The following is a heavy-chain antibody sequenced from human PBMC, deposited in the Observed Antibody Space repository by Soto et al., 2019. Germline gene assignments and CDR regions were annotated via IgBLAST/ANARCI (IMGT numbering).Heavy chain of an antibody. J-gene: IGHJ4*02. V-gene: IGHV4-30-2*01. CDR1: GGSVSGGTFS. D-gene: IGHD1-26*01. CDR2: IYRTGTT. CDR3: GRGKTQFFFDL. Sequence: QLQLLESGSRLVKPSQTLSLTCDVSGGSVSGGTFSWTCIRQAPGKGLAWIGYIYRTGTTYYNPSLKSRVSIAVDTSRNIFSLTLTSMPAADTSVYYSGRGKTQFFFDLWGQGKLVTVSS.